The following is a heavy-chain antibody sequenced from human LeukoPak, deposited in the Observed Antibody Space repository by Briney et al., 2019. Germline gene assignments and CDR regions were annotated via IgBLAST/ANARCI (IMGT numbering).Heavy chain of an antibody. D-gene: IGHD3-16*01. CDR1: GGSFSGYY. V-gene: IGHV4-59*01. Sequence: SETLSLTCAVYGGSFSGYYWSWIRQPPGKGLEWIGYIYYSGSTNYNPSLKSRVTISVDTSKNQFSLKLSSVTAADTAVYYCARDEVWGMDVWGQGTTVTVSS. J-gene: IGHJ6*02. CDR2: IYYSGST. CDR3: ARDEVWGMDV.